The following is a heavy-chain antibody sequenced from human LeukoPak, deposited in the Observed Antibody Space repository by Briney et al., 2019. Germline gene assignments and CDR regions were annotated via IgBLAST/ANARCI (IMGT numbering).Heavy chain of an antibody. D-gene: IGHD5-18*01. CDR3: ARNEGYSYGYPLDY. V-gene: IGHV1-69*05. Sequence: ASVKVSCKTSGGTFGNYAISWVRQAPGQGLEWMGGIIPIFATANYAQKFQGRVTITTDESTSTAYMELSSLRSEDTAVYYCARNEGYSYGYPLDYWGQGTLVTVSS. CDR1: GGTFGNYA. CDR2: IIPIFATA. J-gene: IGHJ4*02.